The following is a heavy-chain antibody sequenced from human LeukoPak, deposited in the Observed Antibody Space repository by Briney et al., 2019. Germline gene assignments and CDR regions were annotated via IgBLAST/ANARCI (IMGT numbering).Heavy chain of an antibody. V-gene: IGHV4-59*01. Sequence: SETLSLTCTVSGGSISSYYWSWIRQPPGKGLEWIGYIYYSGSTNYNPSLKSRVTISVDTSKNQFSLKLSSVTAADTAVYYCARDRKLTTPSHYYYYYGMDVWGQGTTVTVSS. CDR2: IYYSGST. CDR1: GGSISSYY. D-gene: IGHD4-11*01. J-gene: IGHJ6*02. CDR3: ARDRKLTTPSHYYYYYGMDV.